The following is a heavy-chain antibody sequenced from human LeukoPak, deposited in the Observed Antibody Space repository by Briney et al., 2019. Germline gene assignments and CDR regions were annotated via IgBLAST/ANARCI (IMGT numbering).Heavy chain of an antibody. D-gene: IGHD6-19*01. V-gene: IGHV3-30*18. Sequence: HPGRSLRLSCAASGFTFSSYGMHWVRQAPGKGLEWVAVISYDGSNKYYADSVKGRFTISRDNSKNTLYLQMNSLRAEDTAVYYCAKDFLSQRIAVAGSWGQGTLVTVSS. CDR2: ISYDGSNK. CDR3: AKDFLSQRIAVAGS. CDR1: GFTFSSYG. J-gene: IGHJ4*02.